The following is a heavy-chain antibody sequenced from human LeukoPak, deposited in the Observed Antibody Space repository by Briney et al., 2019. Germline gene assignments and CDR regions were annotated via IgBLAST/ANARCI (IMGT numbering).Heavy chain of an antibody. Sequence: TGGSLRLSCAASGFTFSSYAMSWVRQPPGKGLEGATDISGSGGSTYYADSVKGRFTISRDNSKNTLYLQMNSLRAEDTAVYYCAKDGYDSSGYYTTPFDYWGQGTLVTVSS. CDR2: ISGSGGST. J-gene: IGHJ4*02. CDR3: AKDGYDSSGYYTTPFDY. V-gene: IGHV3-23*01. D-gene: IGHD3-22*01. CDR1: GFTFSSYA.